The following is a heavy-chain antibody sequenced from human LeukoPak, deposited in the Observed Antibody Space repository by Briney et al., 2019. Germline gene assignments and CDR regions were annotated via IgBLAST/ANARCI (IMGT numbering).Heavy chain of an antibody. J-gene: IGHJ4*02. CDR3: ARSRRDYYGSGSL. V-gene: IGHV4-39*07. CDR1: GGSLINNSYY. Sequence: PSETLSLTCTVSGGSLINNSYYWGWIRRPPGEGLEWIGSIFYSGSTYYNPSLKSRVTISVDTSKNQFSLKLSSVTAADTAVYYCARSRRDYYGSGSLWGQGTLVTVSS. CDR2: IFYSGST. D-gene: IGHD3-10*01.